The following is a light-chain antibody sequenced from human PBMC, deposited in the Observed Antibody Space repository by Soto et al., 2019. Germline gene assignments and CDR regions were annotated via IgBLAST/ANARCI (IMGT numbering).Light chain of an antibody. Sequence: QSVLTQSPSASASLGASVKLTCTLSSGHSNYAIAWHQQQPEKGPRYLMKLNSDGSHTKGDGIPDRFSGSSSGAERYLTISSLQSDDEADYDCQTWGTGIQVFGGGTTLTVL. V-gene: IGLV4-69*01. CDR1: SGHSNYA. CDR3: QTWGTGIQV. CDR2: LNSDGSH. J-gene: IGLJ2*01.